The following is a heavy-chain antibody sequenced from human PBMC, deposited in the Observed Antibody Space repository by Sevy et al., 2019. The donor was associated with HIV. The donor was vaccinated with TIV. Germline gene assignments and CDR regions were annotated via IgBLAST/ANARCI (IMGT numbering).Heavy chain of an antibody. D-gene: IGHD2-2*01. CDR1: GYTFTSYD. CDR3: ARWSGTSYYYYHAMDV. CDR2: MSAQSGNT. Sequence: ASVKVSCKASGYTFTSYDIHWVRQATGQGLEWMGWMSAQSGNTGYAQKFQGRVTMTRDTSISTAYMELSSLRSEDTAVYYCARWSGTSYYYYHAMDVWGQGTTVTVSS. J-gene: IGHJ6*02. V-gene: IGHV1-8*01.